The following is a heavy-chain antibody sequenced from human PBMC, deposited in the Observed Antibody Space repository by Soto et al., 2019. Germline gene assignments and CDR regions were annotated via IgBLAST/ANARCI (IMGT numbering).Heavy chain of an antibody. CDR3: AWSLRYDVCSGYLFDF. D-gene: IGHD3-3*01. V-gene: IGHV6-1*01. Sequence: SATLSLTCVISGDSVSSNSAAWNWIRQSPSRGLEWLGRTYYRSKWYNDYAVSVKSRITINPDTSKNQFSLQLHSVTPEDTAENYSAWSLRYDVCSGYLFDFSAQGSLVPVSA. CDR2: TYYRSKWYN. CDR1: GDSVSSNSAA. J-gene: IGHJ4*02.